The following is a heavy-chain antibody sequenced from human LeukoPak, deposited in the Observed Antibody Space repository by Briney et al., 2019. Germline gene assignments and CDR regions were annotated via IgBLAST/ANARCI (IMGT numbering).Heavy chain of an antibody. J-gene: IGHJ6*03. D-gene: IGHD2-2*01. CDR1: GGSISSGSYY. CDR3: ARDRRSCSSTSCPTYYYYYYMDV. Sequence: SQTLSLTCTVSGGSISSGSYYWSWIRQPAGKGLEWIGRIYTSGSTNYNPSLKSRVTISVDTSKNQFSLKLSSVTAADTAVYYCARDRRSCSSTSCPTYYYYYYMDVWSKGTTVTVSS. CDR2: IYTSGST. V-gene: IGHV4-61*02.